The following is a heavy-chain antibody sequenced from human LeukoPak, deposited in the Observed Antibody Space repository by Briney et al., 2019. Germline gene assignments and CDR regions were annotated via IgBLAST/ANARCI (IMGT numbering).Heavy chain of an antibody. D-gene: IGHD6-13*01. Sequence: GGSLRLSCAASGFTFSDYYMSWIRQAPGKGLEWVSYISSSGSTIYYADSVKGRFTISRDNAKNTLYLQMNSLRAEDTAVYYCAKRRAAATLAPCFDYWGQGTLVTVSS. CDR1: GFTFSDYY. V-gene: IGHV3-11*01. CDR3: AKRRAAATLAPCFDY. CDR2: ISSSGSTI. J-gene: IGHJ4*02.